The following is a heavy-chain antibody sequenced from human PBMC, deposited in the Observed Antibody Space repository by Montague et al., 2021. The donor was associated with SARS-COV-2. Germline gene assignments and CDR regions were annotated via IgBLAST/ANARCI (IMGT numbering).Heavy chain of an antibody. Sequence: SETLSLTRSVSGASISSGSYYWSWVRQPSGKGLEWIGYVYHTGSTNYNPSLKSRVTLSIDTSKNQFSLNLTSVTAADTAVYYCVREKYYFDDSGSKWGQGTLVTV. V-gene: IGHV4-61*01. CDR3: VREKYYFDDSGSK. J-gene: IGHJ4*02. D-gene: IGHD3-22*01. CDR1: GASISSGSYY. CDR2: VYHTGST.